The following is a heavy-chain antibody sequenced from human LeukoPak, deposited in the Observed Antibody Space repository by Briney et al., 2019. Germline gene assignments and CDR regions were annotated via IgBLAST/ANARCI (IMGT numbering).Heavy chain of an antibody. CDR3: ARDVDYRDY. V-gene: IGHV3-7*01. CDR1: GFTFRSYW. Sequence: PGGSLRLSCAVSGFTFRSYWMSWVRQAPRKGLEWVANIKQDGSEKYYVDSVKGRFTISRDNAKNSLYLQMNSLRAEDTAVYYCARDVDYRDYWGQGTLVTVSS. D-gene: IGHD3-16*01. CDR2: IKQDGSEK. J-gene: IGHJ4*02.